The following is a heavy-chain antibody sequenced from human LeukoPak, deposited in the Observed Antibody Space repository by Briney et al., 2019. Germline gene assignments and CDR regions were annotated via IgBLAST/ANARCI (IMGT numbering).Heavy chain of an antibody. V-gene: IGHV1-2*02. Sequence: VASVKVSCTASGYTFTDYYIHWVRQAPGQGLEWMGWIIPSSGGTTYAQKFQGRVTMTRDTSISTAYMELISLRSDDTAVYYCARVLPSDNWGQGTLVTVSS. CDR3: ARVLPSDN. CDR2: IIPSSGGT. J-gene: IGHJ4*02. CDR1: GYTFTDYY. D-gene: IGHD2/OR15-2a*01.